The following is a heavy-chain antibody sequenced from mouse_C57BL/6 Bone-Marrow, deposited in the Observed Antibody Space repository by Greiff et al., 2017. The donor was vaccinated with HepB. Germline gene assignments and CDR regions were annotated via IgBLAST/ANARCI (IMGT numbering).Heavy chain of an antibody. CDR3: ARYGYGSSYFAMDY. CDR2: ILPGSGST. CDR1: GYTFTGYW. Sequence: QVQLQQSGAELMKPGASVKLSCKATGYTFTGYWIEWVKQRPGHGLEWIGEILPGSGSTNYNEKFKGKATFTADTSSNTAYMQLSSLTTEDSAIYYCARYGYGSSYFAMDYWGQGTSVTFSS. D-gene: IGHD1-1*01. J-gene: IGHJ4*01. V-gene: IGHV1-9*01.